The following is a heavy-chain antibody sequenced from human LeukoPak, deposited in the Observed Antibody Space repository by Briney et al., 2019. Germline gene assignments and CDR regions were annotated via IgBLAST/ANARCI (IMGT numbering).Heavy chain of an antibody. Sequence: PGRSLRLSCAASGFTFSSYGMHWVRQAPGKGLEWVAVIWYDGSNKYYADSVKGRFTISRDNSKNTLYPQMNSLRAEDTAVYYCARETLSRGGDCYYDYWGQGTLVTVSS. J-gene: IGHJ4*02. CDR1: GFTFSSYG. V-gene: IGHV3-33*01. CDR3: ARETLSRGGDCYYDY. D-gene: IGHD2-21*01. CDR2: IWYDGSNK.